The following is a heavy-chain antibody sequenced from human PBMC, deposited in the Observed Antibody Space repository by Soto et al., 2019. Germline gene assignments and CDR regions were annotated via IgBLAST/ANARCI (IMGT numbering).Heavy chain of an antibody. CDR1: GGSISNHY. D-gene: IGHD7-27*01. J-gene: IGHJ4*02. CDR2: IYYNGNT. CDR3: TRANWYSEY. V-gene: IGHV4-59*11. Sequence: QVQLQESGPGLVKPSETLSLTCTVPGGSISNHYWSWIRQPPGKGLEWIGYIYYNGNTNYNPSLQSRVTMSVDTSKNQISLKLSSVTAADTAVYYCTRANWYSEYWGQGTLVTVSS.